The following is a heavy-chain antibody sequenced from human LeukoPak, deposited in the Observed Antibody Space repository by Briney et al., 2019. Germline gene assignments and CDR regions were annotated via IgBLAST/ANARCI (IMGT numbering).Heavy chain of an antibody. D-gene: IGHD5-18*01. CDR3: ARRRDERGYKDIFDI. V-gene: IGHV5-51*01. CDR2: TFAGYSYS. Sequence: GESLRISCQSSGYNFTPYWIVWVRQMPGKGLEWMGITFAGYSYSIYSPSFQGQVTMSVDKSISTAYLQWSSLKASDTAMYYCARRRDERGYKDIFDIWGQGTMVTVSS. J-gene: IGHJ3*02. CDR1: GYNFTPYW.